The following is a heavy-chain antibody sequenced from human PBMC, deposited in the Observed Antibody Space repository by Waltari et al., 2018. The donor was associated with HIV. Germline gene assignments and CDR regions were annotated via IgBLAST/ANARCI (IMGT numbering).Heavy chain of an antibody. J-gene: IGHJ4*02. Sequence: EVQLLESGGGLVQPGLSLRLSCAASGFTFSNYAMSWVRQAPGRGLWWVSRISGSSTSTYYADSVKGRFTISRDNSRNTLYLQMNSLRAEDTAVYYCAKDLAVASEDYWGQGTLVTVSS. CDR2: ISGSSTST. CDR1: GFTFSNYA. V-gene: IGHV3-23*01. CDR3: AKDLAVASEDY. D-gene: IGHD6-19*01.